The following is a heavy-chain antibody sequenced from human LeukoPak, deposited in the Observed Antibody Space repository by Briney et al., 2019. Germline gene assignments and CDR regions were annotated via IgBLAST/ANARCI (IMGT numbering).Heavy chain of an antibody. D-gene: IGHD6-19*01. CDR1: GGTFSSYA. V-gene: IGHV1-69*01. CDR3: ARIAVAGTRSDY. J-gene: IGHJ4*02. CDR2: IIPIFGTA. Sequence: SVTVSCKASGGTFSSYAISWVRQAPGQGLEWMGGIIPIFGTANYAQKFQGRVTITAEESTSTAYMELSSLRSEDTAVYYCARIAVAGTRSDYWGQGTLVTVSS.